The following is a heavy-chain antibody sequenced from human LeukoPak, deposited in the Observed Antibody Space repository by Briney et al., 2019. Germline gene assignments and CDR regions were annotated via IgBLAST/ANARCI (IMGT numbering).Heavy chain of an antibody. CDR3: AKDRLGYGGNSVGYFDY. D-gene: IGHD4-23*01. V-gene: IGHV3-30*18. J-gene: IGHJ4*02. CDR1: GFTFSSYG. CDR2: ISYDGSNK. Sequence: GGSLRLSCAASGFTFSSYGMHWVRQAPGKGLEWVAVISYDGSNKYYADSVKGRFTISRDNSKNTLYLQMNSLRAEDTAVYYCAKDRLGYGGNSVGYFDYWGQGTLVTVSS.